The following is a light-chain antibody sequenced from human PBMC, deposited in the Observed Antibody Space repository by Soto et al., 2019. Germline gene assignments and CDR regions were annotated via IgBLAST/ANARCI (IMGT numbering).Light chain of an antibody. CDR2: GNT. V-gene: IGLV1-40*01. Sequence: QSVLTQPPSISGAPGQRVTISCTGSSSNIGAGSDVHWYHQLPGTAPKLLIYGNTNRPSGVPDRFSGSKSGTSASLAIAGLQTEDEGDYYCQTYDSSLSGLYVFGTGTKFTV. CDR1: SSNIGAGSD. J-gene: IGLJ1*01. CDR3: QTYDSSLSGLYV.